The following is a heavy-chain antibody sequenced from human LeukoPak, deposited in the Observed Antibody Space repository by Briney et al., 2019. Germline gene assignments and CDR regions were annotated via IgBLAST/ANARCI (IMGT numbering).Heavy chain of an antibody. D-gene: IGHD3-3*01. Sequence: GESLKISCKGSGYSFSTYWIGWVRQMPGKGLEWMGIIYPGDSQTRYSPSFQGQVTISADKSISTAYLQWSSLKASDTAMYYCARRGFWSGYSDAFDIWGQGTMVTVSS. CDR1: GYSFSTYW. J-gene: IGHJ3*02. CDR2: IYPGDSQT. CDR3: ARRGFWSGYSDAFDI. V-gene: IGHV5-51*01.